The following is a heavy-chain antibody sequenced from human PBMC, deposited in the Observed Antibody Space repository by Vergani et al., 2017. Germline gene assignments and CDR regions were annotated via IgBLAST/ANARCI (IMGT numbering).Heavy chain of an antibody. J-gene: IGHJ4*02. CDR1: GDSVISTDYH. Sequence: QVQLQESGPGLVKHSETLSLTCTVSGDSVISTDYHWGWIRQPPGKGLEWIGSMDYSGSTSYNPSLESRISISFETPKNQFSLRLTSVTAADTAVYYCASKRGACRAAYCHSYDFWGPGTLVGVSS. CDR3: ASKRGACRAAYCHSYDF. D-gene: IGHD2-15*01. CDR2: MDYSGST. V-gene: IGHV4-39*01.